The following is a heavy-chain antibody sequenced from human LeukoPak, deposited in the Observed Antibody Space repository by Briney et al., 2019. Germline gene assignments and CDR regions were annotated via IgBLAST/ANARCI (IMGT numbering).Heavy chain of an antibody. V-gene: IGHV3-74*03. J-gene: IGHJ4*02. CDR1: GFTFSRHL. D-gene: IGHD2-15*01. CDR2: IHTDGTDT. CDR3: XXXXDXXXDX. Sequence: QPGGSLRLSCAASGFTFSRHLLHWVRQAPGKGLVWVSRIHTDGTDTTYADFLKGRFTISRDNGKNTLYLPMNSLRAEDTAVYYXXXXXDXXXDXWGQGTLVTXXS.